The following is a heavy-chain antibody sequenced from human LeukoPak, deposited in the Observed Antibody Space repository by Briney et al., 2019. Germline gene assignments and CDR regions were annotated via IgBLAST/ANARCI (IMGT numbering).Heavy chain of an antibody. Sequence: ASVKLSCKASGYTFSSYYMHWLRQAPGHGLEWMGIINPSGGSTDYAQKFQGRVTMTRDMSTSTVYMELNSLRSDDTAVYFCARVAIIGAVADYWGQGTLVTVSS. V-gene: IGHV1-46*01. J-gene: IGHJ4*02. CDR2: INPSGGST. CDR3: ARVAIIGAVADY. CDR1: GYTFSSYY. D-gene: IGHD3-16*02.